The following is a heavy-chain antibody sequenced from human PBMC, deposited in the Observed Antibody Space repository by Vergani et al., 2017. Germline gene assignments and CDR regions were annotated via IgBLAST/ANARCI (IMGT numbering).Heavy chain of an antibody. CDR2: IYYSGST. J-gene: IGHJ4*02. CDR1: GGSISSYY. V-gene: IGHV4-59*06. D-gene: IGHD2-15*01. CDR3: ARGPRVVVVAASRGVFDY. Sequence: QVQLQESGPGLVKPSETLSLTCTVSGGSISSYYWSWIRQHPGKGLEWIGYIYYSGSTYYNPSLKSRVTISVDTSKNQFSLKLSSVTAADTAGYYGARGPRVVVVAASRGVFDYWGQGTLVTVSS.